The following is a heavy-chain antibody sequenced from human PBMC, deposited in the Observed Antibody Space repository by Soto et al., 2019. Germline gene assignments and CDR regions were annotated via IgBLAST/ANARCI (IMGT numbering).Heavy chain of an antibody. D-gene: IGHD3-22*01. CDR2: IIPILGIA. CDR1: GGTFSSYT. Sequence: QVQLVQSGAEVKKPGSSVKVSCKASGGTFSSYTISWVRQAPGQGLEWMGRIIPILGIANYAQKSQGRVTITADKSTSTAYMELSSVRSDDTAVYYCAREGDSSGSYPHWGQGTLVTVSS. V-gene: IGHV1-69*08. J-gene: IGHJ4*02. CDR3: AREGDSSGSYPH.